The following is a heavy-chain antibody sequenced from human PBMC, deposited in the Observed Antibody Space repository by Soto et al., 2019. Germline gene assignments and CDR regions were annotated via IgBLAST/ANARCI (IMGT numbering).Heavy chain of an antibody. J-gene: IGHJ4*02. CDR2: IYYSGST. CDR1: GDSISFNY. V-gene: IGHV4-59*01. Sequence: SETLSLTCTVSGDSISFNYWSWIRQPPGKALGWIGFIYYSGSTDYNPSLKSRVTISIDTSKNQFSLKLRSVTAADTAVYYCAREGGSSLDYWGQGTLVTVSS. D-gene: IGHD6-6*01. CDR3: AREGGSSLDY.